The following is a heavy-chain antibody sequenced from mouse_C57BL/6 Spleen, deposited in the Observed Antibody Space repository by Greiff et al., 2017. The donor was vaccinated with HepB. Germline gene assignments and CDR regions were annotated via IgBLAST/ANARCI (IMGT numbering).Heavy chain of an antibody. D-gene: IGHD2-13*01. CDR3: ARPIYSYRDHLDY. CDR2: IHPNSGST. J-gene: IGHJ2*01. Sequence: VQLQQPGAELVKPGASVKLSCKASGYTFTSYWMHWVKQRPGQGLEWIGMIHPNSGSTNYNEKFKSKATLTADKSSTPAYMQLSSLNSEDSAVYYCARPIYSYRDHLDYWGQGTTLTVSS. CDR1: GYTFTSYW. V-gene: IGHV1-64*01.